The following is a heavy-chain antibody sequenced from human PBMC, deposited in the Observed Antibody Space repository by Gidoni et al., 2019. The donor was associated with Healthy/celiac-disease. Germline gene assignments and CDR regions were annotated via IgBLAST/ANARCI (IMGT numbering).Heavy chain of an antibody. D-gene: IGHD5-18*01. V-gene: IGHV4-59*08. CDR2: SYYSGSP. J-gene: IGHJ6*03. CDR3: ARTGYSYGYYYYYYMDV. Sequence: QVQLQESGPGLVKPSETLSLTCTVPGGSISSYYWSWIRQPPGKGLEWIGYSYYSGSPNYNPSLKSRVTISVDTSKSQFSLNLSSVTAADTAVYYWARTGYSYGYYYYYYMDVWGKGTTVTVSS. CDR1: GGSISSYY.